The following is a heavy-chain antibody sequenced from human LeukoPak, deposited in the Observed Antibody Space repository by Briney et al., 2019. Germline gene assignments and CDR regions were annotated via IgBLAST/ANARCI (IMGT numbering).Heavy chain of an antibody. CDR2: IYYSGST. V-gene: IGHV4-30-4*01. CDR1: GGSISSGAYY. CDR3: ARGDDYGDYVGY. D-gene: IGHD4-17*01. J-gene: IGHJ4*02. Sequence: SETLSLTCTVSGGSISSGAYYWSWIRQPPGKGMEWIGYIYYSGSTYYNPSLKSRVAISVDTSKNQFSLKLSSVTAADTAVYYCARGDDYGDYVGYWGQGTLVSVSS.